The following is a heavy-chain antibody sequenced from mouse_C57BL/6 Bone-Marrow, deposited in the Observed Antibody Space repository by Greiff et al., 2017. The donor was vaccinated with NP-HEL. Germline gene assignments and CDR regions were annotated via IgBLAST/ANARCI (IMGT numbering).Heavy chain of an antibody. V-gene: IGHV1-82*01. CDR2: IYPGDGDT. CDR1: GYAFSSSW. D-gene: IGHD2-3*01. J-gene: IGHJ3*01. CDR3: ARRGDGYYPAWFAY. Sequence: VQLQQSGPELVKPGASVKISCKASGYAFSSSWMNWVKQRPGKGLEWIGRIYPGDGDTNYNGKFKGKATLTADKSSSTAYMQLSSLTSEDSAVYFCARRGDGYYPAWFAYWGQGTLVTVSA.